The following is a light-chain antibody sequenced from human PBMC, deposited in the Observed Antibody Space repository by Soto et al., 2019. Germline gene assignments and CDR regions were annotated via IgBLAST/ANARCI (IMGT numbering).Light chain of an antibody. J-gene: IGKJ2*01. V-gene: IGKV2-28*01. CDR3: QQSYSTPT. Sequence: DIVMTQSPLSLPVTPGEPASISCRSSQSLLHSNGYNYLDWYLQKPGQSPQLLMYLASNRASGVPDRFSGSGSGTDFTLTISSLHPEDFATYYCQQSYSTPTFGQGTKLEIK. CDR1: QSLLHSNGYNY. CDR2: LAS.